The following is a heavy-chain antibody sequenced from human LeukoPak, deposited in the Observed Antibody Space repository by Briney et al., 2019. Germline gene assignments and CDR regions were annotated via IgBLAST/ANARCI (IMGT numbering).Heavy chain of an antibody. Sequence: PSETLSLTCTVSGDSISRSTYYWAWIRQPPGKGLEWIGRISYSGSTYYNPSLKSRVTISVDTSKNQFSLKLSSVTAADTAVYYCAREAVGGSGDNWFDPWGQGTLVTVSS. CDR1: GDSISRSTYY. CDR2: ISYSGST. V-gene: IGHV4-39*07. CDR3: AREAVGGSGDNWFDP. D-gene: IGHD3-3*01. J-gene: IGHJ5*02.